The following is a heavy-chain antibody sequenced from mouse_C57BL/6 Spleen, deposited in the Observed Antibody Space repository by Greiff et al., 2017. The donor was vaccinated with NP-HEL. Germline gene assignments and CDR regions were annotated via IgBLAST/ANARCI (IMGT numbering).Heavy chain of an antibody. CDR3: ARIPVVAKDYAMDY. CDR1: GYTFTSYW. J-gene: IGHJ4*01. D-gene: IGHD1-1*01. CDR2: IYPGSGST. Sequence: QVQLQQPGAELVKPGASVKMSCKASGYTFTSYWITWVKQRPGQGLEWIGDIYPGSGSTNYNEKFKSKATLTVDTSSSTAYMQLSSLTSEDSAVYYCARIPVVAKDYAMDYWGQGTSVTVSS. V-gene: IGHV1-55*01.